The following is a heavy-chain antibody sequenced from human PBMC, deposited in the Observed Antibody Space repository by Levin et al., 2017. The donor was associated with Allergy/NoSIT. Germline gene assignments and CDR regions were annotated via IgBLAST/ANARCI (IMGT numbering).Heavy chain of an antibody. CDR3: ARDLGLYYRYFDY. Sequence: GGSLRLSCAASGFTFSSYWMSWVRQAPGKGLEWVANIKQDGSEKYYVDSVKGRFTISRDNAKNSLYLQMNSLRAEDTAVYYCARDLGLYYRYFDYWGQGTLVTVSS. CDR2: IKQDGSEK. V-gene: IGHV3-7*01. CDR1: GFTFSSYW. D-gene: IGHD2-2*02. J-gene: IGHJ4*02.